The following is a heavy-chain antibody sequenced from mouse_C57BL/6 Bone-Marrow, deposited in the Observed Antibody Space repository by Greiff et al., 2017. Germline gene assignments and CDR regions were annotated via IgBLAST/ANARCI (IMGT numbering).Heavy chain of an antibody. D-gene: IGHD4-1*01. CDR1: GYSITSGYY. Sequence: ESGPGLVKPSQSLSLTCSVTGYSITSGYYWNWIRQFPGNKLEWMGYISYDGSNNYNPSLKNRISITRDTSKNQFFLKLNSVTTEDTATYDCARVRVTGNPSFDYWGQGTTLTVSS. CDR2: ISYDGSN. CDR3: ARVRVTGNPSFDY. V-gene: IGHV3-6*01. J-gene: IGHJ2*01.